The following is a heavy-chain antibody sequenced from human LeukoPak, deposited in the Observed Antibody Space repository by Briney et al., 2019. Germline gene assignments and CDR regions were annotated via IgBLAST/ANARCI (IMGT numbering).Heavy chain of an antibody. CDR3: ARQIVGATIYFDY. CDR2: IIPIFGTA. D-gene: IGHD1-26*01. Sequence: GASVKVSCKASGGTFSSYAISWARQAPGQGLEWMGGIIPIFGTANYAQKFQGRVTITADESTSTAYMELSSLRSEDTAVYYCARQIVGATIYFDYWGQGTLVTVSS. CDR1: GGTFSSYA. J-gene: IGHJ4*02. V-gene: IGHV1-69*13.